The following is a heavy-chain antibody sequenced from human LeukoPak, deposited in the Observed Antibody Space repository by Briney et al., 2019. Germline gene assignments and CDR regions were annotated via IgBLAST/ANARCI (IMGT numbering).Heavy chain of an antibody. Sequence: PGGSLRLSCAASGFTFSSYAMSWVRQAPGKGLEWVSAISGSGGSTYYADSVKGRFTISRDNSKNTLYLQMNSLRAEDTAVYYCAKPGCSSTGCQDFDYWGQGTLVTVSS. CDR1: GFTFSSYA. CDR2: ISGSGGST. D-gene: IGHD2-2*01. V-gene: IGHV3-23*01. CDR3: AKPGCSSTGCQDFDY. J-gene: IGHJ4*02.